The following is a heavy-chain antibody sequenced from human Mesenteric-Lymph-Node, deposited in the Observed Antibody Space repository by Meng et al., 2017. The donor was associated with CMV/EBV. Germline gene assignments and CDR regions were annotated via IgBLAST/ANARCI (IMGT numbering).Heavy chain of an antibody. D-gene: IGHD3-3*01. CDR1: GFTFSSYS. CDR3: AREGLGGFWSGYSHYYYYYYYGMDV. CDR2: ISSSSSYI. J-gene: IGHJ6*02. Sequence: GESLKISCAASGFTFSSYSMNWVRQAPGKGLEWVSSISSSSSYIYYADSVKGRFTISRDNAKNSLYLQMNSLRAEDTAVYYCAREGLGGFWSGYSHYYYYYYYGMDVWGQGTTVTVSS. V-gene: IGHV3-21*01.